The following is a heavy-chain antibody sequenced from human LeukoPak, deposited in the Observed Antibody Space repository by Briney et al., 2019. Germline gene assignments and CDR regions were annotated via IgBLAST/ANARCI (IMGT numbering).Heavy chain of an antibody. V-gene: IGHV4-34*01. CDR3: ARECSTSCYDY. Sequence: PSETLSLTCAVYGGSFSGYYWSWIRQPPGKGLEWIGEINHSGSTNYNPSLKSRVTISVDTSKNQFSLKLSSETAADTAVYYCARECSTSCYDYWGQGTLVTVSS. CDR1: GGSFSGYY. D-gene: IGHD2-2*01. CDR2: INHSGST. J-gene: IGHJ4*02.